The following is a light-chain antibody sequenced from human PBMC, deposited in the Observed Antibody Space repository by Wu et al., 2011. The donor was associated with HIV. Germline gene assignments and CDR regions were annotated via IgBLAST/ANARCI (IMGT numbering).Light chain of an antibody. Sequence: GDTVTITCRASQDITNSLAWYQQKPGKAPKLLISAASTLQSGVPSRFSGSGSGTEFTLTIDNLQPEDVANYYCQKCNNAPLTFGGGTKVEIK. CDR3: QKCNNAPLT. J-gene: IGKJ4*01. V-gene: IGKV1-27*01. CDR2: AAS. CDR1: QDITNS.